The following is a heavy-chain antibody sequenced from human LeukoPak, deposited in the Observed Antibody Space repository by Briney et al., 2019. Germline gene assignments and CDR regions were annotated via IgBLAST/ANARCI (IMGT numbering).Heavy chain of an antibody. D-gene: IGHD2-21*02. CDR2: IYHSGST. V-gene: IGHV4-4*02. Sequence: SETLPLTCAVSGGSISSSNWWSWVRQPPGKGLEWIGEIYHSGSTNYNPSLKSRVTISVDKSKNQFSLKLSSVTAADTAVYYCARGGPVVTALGFDYWGQGTLVTVSS. J-gene: IGHJ4*02. CDR1: GGSISSSNW. CDR3: ARGGPVVTALGFDY.